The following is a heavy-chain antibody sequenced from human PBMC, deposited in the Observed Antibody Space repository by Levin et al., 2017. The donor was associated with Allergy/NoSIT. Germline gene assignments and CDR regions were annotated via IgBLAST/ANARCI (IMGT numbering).Heavy chain of an antibody. CDR2: SYYSGTA. CDR1: GDSITSGHYY. V-gene: IGHV4-31*03. Sequence: SETLSLTCTVSGDSITSGHYYWSWIRQPPGKGLEWIGHSYYSGTAYYNPSLTSRLTISVDTSQNQFSLKLSSVTAADTAVYYCARVRNAGGRGWFDSWGQGTLVTVSS. CDR3: ARVRNAGGRGWFDS. J-gene: IGHJ5*01. D-gene: IGHD2-8*02.